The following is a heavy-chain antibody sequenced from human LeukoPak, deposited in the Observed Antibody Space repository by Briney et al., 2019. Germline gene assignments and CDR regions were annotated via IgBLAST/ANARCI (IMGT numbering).Heavy chain of an antibody. CDR1: GGSISSSSYY. D-gene: IGHD3-9*01. V-gene: IGHV4-39*07. J-gene: IGHJ3*02. CDR3: ARGIQYYDILTAAFDI. CDR2: IYYSGST. Sequence: SETLSLTCTVSGGSISSSSYYWGWIRQPPGKGLEWIGSIYYSGSTYYNPSLKSRVTISVDTSKNQFSLKLSSVTAADTAVYYCARGIQYYDILTAAFDIWGQGTMVTVSS.